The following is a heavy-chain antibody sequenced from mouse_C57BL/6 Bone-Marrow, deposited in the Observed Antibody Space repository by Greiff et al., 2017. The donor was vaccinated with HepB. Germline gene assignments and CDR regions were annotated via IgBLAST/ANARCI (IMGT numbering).Heavy chain of an antibody. Sequence: QVQLQQSGPGLVQPSQSLSITCTVSGFSLTSYGVHWVRQSPGKGLEWLGVIWRGGSTDYNAAFMSRLSITKDNSKSQVFFKMNSLQADDTAIYYCAKNRVHYYGSSYEYYAMDYWGQGTSVTVSS. CDR1: GFSLTSYG. V-gene: IGHV2-5*01. J-gene: IGHJ4*01. CDR3: AKNRVHYYGSSYEYYAMDY. CDR2: IWRGGST. D-gene: IGHD1-1*01.